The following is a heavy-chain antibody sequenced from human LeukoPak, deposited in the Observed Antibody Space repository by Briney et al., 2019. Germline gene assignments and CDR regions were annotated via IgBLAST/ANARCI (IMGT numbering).Heavy chain of an antibody. Sequence: PGGSLRLSCAASGFTFSSYAMSWARQAPGKGLEWVSAISGSGGSTYYADSVKGRFTISRDNSKNTLYLQMNSLRAEDTAVYYCAKVRPDREQQLVFDYWGQGTLVTVSS. CDR3: AKVRPDREQQLVFDY. V-gene: IGHV3-23*01. CDR2: ISGSGGST. D-gene: IGHD6-13*01. CDR1: GFTFSSYA. J-gene: IGHJ4*02.